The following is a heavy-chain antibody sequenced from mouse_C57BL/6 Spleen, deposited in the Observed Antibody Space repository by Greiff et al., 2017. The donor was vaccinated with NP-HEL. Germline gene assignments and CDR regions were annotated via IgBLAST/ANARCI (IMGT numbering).Heavy chain of an antibody. CDR3: ARGSSGYGAFAY. CDR2: IDPSDSYT. V-gene: IGHV1-50*01. CDR1: GYTFTSYW. J-gene: IGHJ3*01. Sequence: VQLQQPGAELVKPGASVKLSCKASGYTFTSYWMQWVKQRPGQGLEWIGEIDPSDSYTNYNQKFKGKATLTVDTSSSTAYMQLSSLTSEDSAVYYCARGSSGYGAFAYWGQGTLVTVSA. D-gene: IGHD3-2*02.